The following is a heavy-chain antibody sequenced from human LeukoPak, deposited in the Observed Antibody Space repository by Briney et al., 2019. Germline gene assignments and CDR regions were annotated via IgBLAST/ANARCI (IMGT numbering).Heavy chain of an antibody. CDR2: IFSGST. V-gene: IGHV4-4*07. CDR1: GVSINIYY. Sequence: PSETLSLTCTVSGVSINIYYWTWIRQPAGKGLEWIGRIFSGSTDYNPSPKSRVTMSVDTSKNQFSLNLSSVTAADTAVYYCARAPSSRGYFDYWGQGSLVTVSS. CDR3: ARAPSSRGYFDY. D-gene: IGHD6-13*01. J-gene: IGHJ4*02.